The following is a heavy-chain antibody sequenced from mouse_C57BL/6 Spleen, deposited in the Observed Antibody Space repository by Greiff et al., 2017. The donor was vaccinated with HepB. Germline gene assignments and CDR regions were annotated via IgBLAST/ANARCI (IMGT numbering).Heavy chain of an antibody. V-gene: IGHV1-55*01. J-gene: IGHJ3*01. CDR3: ARDHYGSSYASFAY. CDR2: IYPGSGST. Sequence: VQLQQSGAELVKPGASVKMSCKASGYTFTSYWITWVKQRPGQGLEWIGDIYPGSGSTNYNEKFKSKATLTVDTSSSTAYMQLSSLTSEDSAVYYGARDHYGSSYASFAYWGQGTLVTVSA. D-gene: IGHD1-1*01. CDR1: GYTFTSYW.